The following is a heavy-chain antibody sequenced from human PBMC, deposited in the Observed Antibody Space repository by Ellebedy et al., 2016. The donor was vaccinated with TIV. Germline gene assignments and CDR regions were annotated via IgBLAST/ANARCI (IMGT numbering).Heavy chain of an antibody. CDR3: ARDYQR. Sequence: MPSETLSLTCAVYDGSLSGYYWIRILQSPGKGLEWIGEITHSGSTNYNPSLNGRVTISVDTSRNQFSLQLSSVTAADTAVYYCARDYQRWGQGTLVTVSP. CDR1: DGSLSGYY. D-gene: IGHD3-10*01. V-gene: IGHV4-34*01. J-gene: IGHJ4*02. CDR2: ITHSGST.